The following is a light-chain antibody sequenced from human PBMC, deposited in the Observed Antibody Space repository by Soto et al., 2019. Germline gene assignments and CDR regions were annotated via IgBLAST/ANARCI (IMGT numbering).Light chain of an antibody. V-gene: IGKV3-11*01. Sequence: EIVLTQSPGPLSLFPGERATLSCRASQTVGYYLAWYQQKAGQAPRPLIYDASNRAPGIPARFSGSGSGTDFTLTISSLEPEDFAVYYCHQRSSWPLTFGGGTKVEI. CDR3: HQRSSWPLT. CDR2: DAS. CDR1: QTVGYY. J-gene: IGKJ4*01.